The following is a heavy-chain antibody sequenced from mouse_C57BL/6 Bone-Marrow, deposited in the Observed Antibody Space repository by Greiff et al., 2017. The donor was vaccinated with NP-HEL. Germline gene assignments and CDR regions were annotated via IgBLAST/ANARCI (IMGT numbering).Heavy chain of an antibody. J-gene: IGHJ1*03. D-gene: IGHD1-1*01. V-gene: IGHV1-7*01. CDR1: GYTFTSYW. CDR3: ARLGYYGSSWYLDV. CDR2: INPSSGYT. Sequence: QVHVKQSGAELAKPGASVKLSCKASGYTFTSYWMHWVKQRPGQGLEWIGYINPSSGYTKYNQKFKDKATVTADKSSSTAYMQLSSLTYEDSAVYYCARLGYYGSSWYLDVWGTGTTVTVSS.